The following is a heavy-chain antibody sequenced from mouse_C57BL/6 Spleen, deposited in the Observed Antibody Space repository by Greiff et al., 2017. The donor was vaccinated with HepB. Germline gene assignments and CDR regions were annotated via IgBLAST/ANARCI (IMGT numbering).Heavy chain of an antibody. Sequence: VQLKESGGGLVKPGGSLKLSCAASGFTFSSYAMSWVRQTPEKRLEWVATISDGGSYTYYPDNVKGRFTISRDIAKNNLYLQMSHLKSEDTAMYYFARGELGFAWFAYWGQGTLVTVSA. CDR1: GFTFSSYA. CDR3: ARGELGFAWFAY. CDR2: ISDGGSYT. V-gene: IGHV5-4*01. J-gene: IGHJ3*01. D-gene: IGHD4-1*01.